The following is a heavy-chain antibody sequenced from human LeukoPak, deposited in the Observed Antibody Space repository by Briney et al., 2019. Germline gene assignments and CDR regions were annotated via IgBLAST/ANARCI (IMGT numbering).Heavy chain of an antibody. CDR2: IYSGGST. D-gene: IGHD2-15*01. J-gene: IGHJ4*02. CDR3: ARDASGAVDY. Sequence: GGSLRLSCAASGFTVSSNYMTWVRQAPGKGLEWVSVIYSGGSTYYADSVKGRFTISRDNSKNTLYLQMNSLRAEDTAVYYCARDASGAVDYWGQGTLVTVSS. CDR1: GFTVSSNY. V-gene: IGHV3-53*01.